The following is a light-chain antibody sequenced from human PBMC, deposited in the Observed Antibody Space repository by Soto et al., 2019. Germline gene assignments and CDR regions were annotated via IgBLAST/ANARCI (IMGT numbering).Light chain of an antibody. V-gene: IGKV1-5*03. J-gene: IGKJ2*01. Sequence: DIQMTQSPSTLSASVGDRVTITCRASQSISSWLAWYQQKPGKPPSLLIYKASSLESGVPSRFSGSGSGTEFTLTISSLQPDDFATYYCQQYNGYRYTFGQGTKLEIK. CDR1: QSISSW. CDR2: KAS. CDR3: QQYNGYRYT.